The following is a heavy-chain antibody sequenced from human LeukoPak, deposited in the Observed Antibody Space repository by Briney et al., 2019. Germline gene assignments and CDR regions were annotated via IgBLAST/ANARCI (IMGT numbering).Heavy chain of an antibody. CDR2: IYSGGST. Sequence: GGSLRLSCVASGFTVSSKYMSWVRQAPGKGLEWVSVIYSGGSTYYGESVKGRFTISRDNSKNTVYLQMNALRAEDSAVYYCARGTVWRLGSHGLDVWGQGTTVTVS. D-gene: IGHD3-16*01. CDR3: ARGTVWRLGSHGLDV. CDR1: GFTVSSKY. V-gene: IGHV3-53*01. J-gene: IGHJ6*02.